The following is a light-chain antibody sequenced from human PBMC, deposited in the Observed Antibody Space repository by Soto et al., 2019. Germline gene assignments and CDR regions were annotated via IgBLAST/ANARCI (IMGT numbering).Light chain of an antibody. CDR2: KAS. Sequence: DIQVTQSPPTLSASVGDRVTVTCRASQTISTWMAWYQQKPGKAPKLLIYKASTLKSGVPSRFSGSGSGTEFTLTISSLQPDDYATYFCRNYENYRWTFGQGTKVDIK. J-gene: IGKJ1*01. CDR1: QTISTW. CDR3: RNYENYRWT. V-gene: IGKV1-5*03.